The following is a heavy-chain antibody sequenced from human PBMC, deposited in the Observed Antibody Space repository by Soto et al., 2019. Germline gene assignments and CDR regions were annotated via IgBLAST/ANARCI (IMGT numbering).Heavy chain of an antibody. CDR2: IIPIFGTA. J-gene: IGHJ6*02. Sequence: GASVKVSCKASGVTFSSYAISWVRQAPGQGLEWMGGIIPIFGTANYAQKFQGRVTITADESTSTAYMELSSLRSEDTAVYYCARGVGDYVGYYYYGMDVWGQGTTVTVSS. CDR3: ARGVGDYVGYYYYGMDV. CDR1: GVTFSSYA. D-gene: IGHD4-17*01. V-gene: IGHV1-69*13.